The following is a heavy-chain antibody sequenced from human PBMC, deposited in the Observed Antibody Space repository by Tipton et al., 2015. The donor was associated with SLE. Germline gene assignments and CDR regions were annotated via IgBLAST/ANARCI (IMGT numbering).Heavy chain of an antibody. D-gene: IGHD6-13*01. CDR3: ARETSSSWLPHWFYGMDV. V-gene: IGHV3-21*01. CDR2: ISSSSSYR. CDR1: GFSFSSYS. Sequence: GSLRLSCAASGFSFSSYSMNWDRQAPGKGLEWVSSISSSSSYRYYADSVKGRFTISRDNAKNSLYLQMNSLRAEDTAVYYCARETSSSWLPHWFYGMDVWGQGTTVTVSS. J-gene: IGHJ6*02.